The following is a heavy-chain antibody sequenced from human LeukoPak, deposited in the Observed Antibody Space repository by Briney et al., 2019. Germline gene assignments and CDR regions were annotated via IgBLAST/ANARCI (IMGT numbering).Heavy chain of an antibody. V-gene: IGHV3-23*01. CDR2: RSGSGGGT. CDR3: AKRGVVIRVFLVGFHKEAYYFDS. J-gene: IGHJ4*02. D-gene: IGHD3-10*01. CDR1: GITLSNYG. Sequence: GGSLRLSCAVSGITLSNYGMSWVRQAPGKGLEWVAGRSGSGGGTNYADSVQGRFTISGDNPKNTLYLQMNSLRAEDTAVYFCAKRGVVIRVFLVGFHKEAYYFDSWGQGALVTVSS.